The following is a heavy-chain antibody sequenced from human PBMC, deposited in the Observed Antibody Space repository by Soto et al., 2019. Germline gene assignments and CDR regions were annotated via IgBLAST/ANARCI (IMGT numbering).Heavy chain of an antibody. CDR1: GFTFSSYA. V-gene: IGHV3-23*01. J-gene: IGHJ4*02. CDR3: AKGVRTSGRPYYFEY. D-gene: IGHD2-8*01. Sequence: EVPLLESGGGLVQPGGSLRLSCAASGFTFSSYAMRWVRQAPGKGLEWVSSISGSGGTTVYPDSVKGRFTISRDNSKNTLYLQMNSLRAEDTAVYYCAKGVRTSGRPYYFEYWGQGTLVTVSS. CDR2: ISGSGGTT.